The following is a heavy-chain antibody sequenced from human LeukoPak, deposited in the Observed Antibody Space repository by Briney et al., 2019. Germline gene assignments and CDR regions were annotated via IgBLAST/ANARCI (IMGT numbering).Heavy chain of an antibody. Sequence: SETLSLTCTVSGGSXXGYXXXXXXXXAXXXXXXXGRISTSGSTNYNPSLKSRVTMSVDTSKNQFSLKLSSVTAADTAMYFCARGPYIALTGDFDYWGQGTLVTVSS. V-gene: IGHV4-4*07. J-gene: IGHJ4*02. CDR2: ISTSGST. CDR3: ARGPYIALTGDFDY. D-gene: IGHD6-19*01. CDR1: GGSXXGYX.